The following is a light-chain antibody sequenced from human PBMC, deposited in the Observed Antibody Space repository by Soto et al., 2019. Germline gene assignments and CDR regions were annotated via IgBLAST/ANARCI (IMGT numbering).Light chain of an antibody. Sequence: EIVMTQSPATLSVSPGERATLSCRASQSVSSNLAWYQQKPGQAPRLLIYGASTRATGIPARFSGSGSGTEFTLTISSLQSADFAVYYCQQYNNWPPMYTVGQGTKLEIK. J-gene: IGKJ2*01. CDR2: GAS. CDR3: QQYNNWPPMYT. V-gene: IGKV3-15*01. CDR1: QSVSSN.